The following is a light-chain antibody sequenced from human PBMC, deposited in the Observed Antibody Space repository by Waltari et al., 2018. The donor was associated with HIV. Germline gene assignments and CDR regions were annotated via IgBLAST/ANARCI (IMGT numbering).Light chain of an antibody. CDR2: DAS. Sequence: DIQMTQSPSSLSASVGDRVTITCRATQCIKHYLAWFQQKPGKAPKSLIYDASTSQSGVPSRFSGSGYGTDFTLTISSLQPEDFATYSCQQYHSYPITFGQGTRLEIK. CDR3: QQYHSYPIT. J-gene: IGKJ5*01. CDR1: QCIKHY. V-gene: IGKV1-16*01.